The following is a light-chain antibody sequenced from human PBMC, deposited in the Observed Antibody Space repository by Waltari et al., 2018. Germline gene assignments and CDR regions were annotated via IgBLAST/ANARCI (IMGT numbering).Light chain of an antibody. CDR3: SSYTSSRIYV. J-gene: IGLJ1*01. V-gene: IGLV2-14*03. Sequence: QSALTQPASVSGSPGQSITISCTGSSSDIGVYDYVSWYQHYQGQAPKLIIYDVNSRPSWVSYRFSGSKSCNTASLTISELQADDETDYYGSSYTSSRIYVFGTGTKVTVL. CDR1: SSDIGVYDY. CDR2: DVN.